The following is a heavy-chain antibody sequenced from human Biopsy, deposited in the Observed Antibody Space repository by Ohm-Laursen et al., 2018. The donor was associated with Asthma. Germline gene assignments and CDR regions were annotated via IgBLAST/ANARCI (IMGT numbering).Heavy chain of an antibody. V-gene: IGHV3-74*01. CDR2: VKGDGRRT. CDR1: GLTFSDYW. J-gene: IGHJ6*02. Sequence: GSLRLSCAASGLTFSDYWMHWVRQAPGKGLEWGSRVKGDGRRTSYADSVKGRFTISRDNAKNTLYLQMNSLRVEDTAVYYCARDGVVPDAMYYHYYYGLDVWGQGTTVTVSS. D-gene: IGHD2-2*01. CDR3: ARDGVVPDAMYYHYYYGLDV.